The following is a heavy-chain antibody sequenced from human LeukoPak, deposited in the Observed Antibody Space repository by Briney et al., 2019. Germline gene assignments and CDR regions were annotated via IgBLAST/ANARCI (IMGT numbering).Heavy chain of an antibody. Sequence: PSETLSLTCPVYGGSFSGYYWSWIRQPPGKGLEWIGEINHSGSTNYNPSLKSRVTISVDTSKNQFSLKLSSVTAADTAVYYCARKGRQQLSTWGQGTLVTVSS. CDR1: GGSFSGYY. CDR3: ARKGRQQLST. J-gene: IGHJ5*02. CDR2: INHSGST. D-gene: IGHD6-13*01. V-gene: IGHV4-34*01.